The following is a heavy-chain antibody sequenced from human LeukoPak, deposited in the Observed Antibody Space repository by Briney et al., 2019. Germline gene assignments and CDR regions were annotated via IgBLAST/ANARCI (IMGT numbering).Heavy chain of an antibody. D-gene: IGHD1/OR15-1a*01. CDR3: ARGPEGNRVPDYFDY. V-gene: IGHV3-7*03. CDR2: IKQDGSEK. CDR1: GFTFSSYW. Sequence: GGSLRLSCAASGFTFSSYWMSWVRQAPGKGLEWVANIKQDGSEKYYVDSVKGRFTISRDNAKNSLYLQMNSLRSEDTAVYYCARGPEGNRVPDYFDYWGQGTLVTVSS. J-gene: IGHJ4*02.